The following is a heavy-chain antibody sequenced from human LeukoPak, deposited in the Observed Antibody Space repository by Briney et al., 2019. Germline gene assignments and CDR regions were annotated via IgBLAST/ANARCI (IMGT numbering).Heavy chain of an antibody. D-gene: IGHD2-15*01. J-gene: IGHJ4*02. CDR3: ARRGLCSGGSCYGLSDY. V-gene: IGHV5-51*01. CDR1: GYNFTNYW. Sequence: GESLKISCRGSGYNFTNYWIGWVRQMPGKGLEWMGIIYPGDSDTRYSPPFQGQVAISADKSIGTAYLQWSSLKASDTAMYYCARRGLCSGGSCYGLSDYWGQGTLVTVSS. CDR2: IYPGDSDT.